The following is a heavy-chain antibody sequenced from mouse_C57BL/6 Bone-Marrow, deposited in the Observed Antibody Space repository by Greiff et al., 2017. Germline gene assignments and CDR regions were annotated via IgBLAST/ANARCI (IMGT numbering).Heavy chain of an antibody. CDR3: ARVYYSCY. CDR2: IDPCDSYT. J-gene: IGHJ2*01. V-gene: IGHV1-50*01. Sequence: VQLQQPGAELVKPGASVKLSCKASGYTFTSYWMPWVKQRPGQGLEWIGEIDPCDSYTNYNQKFKGKATLTVDTASSTAYMQLSSLTSEDSAVYNCARVYYSCYWGKGTTLTVFS. D-gene: IGHD2-12*01. CDR1: GYTFTSYW.